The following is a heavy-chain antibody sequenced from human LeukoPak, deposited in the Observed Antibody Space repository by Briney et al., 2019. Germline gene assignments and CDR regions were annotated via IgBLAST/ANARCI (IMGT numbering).Heavy chain of an antibody. CDR2: MSYDGSNK. J-gene: IGHJ4*02. CDR3: ARGYSRVVDY. D-gene: IGHD5-18*01. V-gene: IGHV3-30-3*01. CDR1: GFTFSSYA. Sequence: GGSLRLSCAASGFTFSSYAMHWVRQAPGKGLEWVAVMSYDGSNKYYADSVKGRFTISRDNSKNTLYLQMNSLRTEDTAIYYCARGYSRVVDYWGQGTLVTVSS.